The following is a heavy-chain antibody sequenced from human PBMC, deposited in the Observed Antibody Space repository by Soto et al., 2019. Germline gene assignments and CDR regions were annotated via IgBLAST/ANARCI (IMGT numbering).Heavy chain of an antibody. J-gene: IGHJ2*01. Sequence: QVQLQESGPGLVKPSETLSLTCSVSVDSMRTFYLNWIRQPPGGGLEWIGHIYYSGSTNYNPSLQSRFTMSVDTSKNHFSLKLSSVTAADTAVYYCARAGTSTWYFDLWGRGTLVTVSS. V-gene: IGHV4-59*01. D-gene: IGHD1-1*01. CDR1: VDSMRTFY. CDR2: IYYSGST. CDR3: ARAGTSTWYFDL.